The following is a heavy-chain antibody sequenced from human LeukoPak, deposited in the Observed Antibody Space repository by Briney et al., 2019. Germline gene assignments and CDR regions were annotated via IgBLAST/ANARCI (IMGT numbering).Heavy chain of an antibody. Sequence: GESLKISCKDSGYTFSSYWMAWVRQMPGKGLEWMGIIYPGDSDTRYSPSFQGQVTISADKSISTAYLQWSSLKASDTAIYYCARRDYGGKHFDYWGQGTLVTVSS. CDR1: GYTFSSYW. CDR3: ARRDYGGKHFDY. D-gene: IGHD4-23*01. J-gene: IGHJ4*02. CDR2: IYPGDSDT. V-gene: IGHV5-51*01.